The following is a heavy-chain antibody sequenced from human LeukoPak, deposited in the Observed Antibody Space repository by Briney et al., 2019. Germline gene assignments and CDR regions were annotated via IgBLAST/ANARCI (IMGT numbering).Heavy chain of an antibody. D-gene: IGHD2-2*01. J-gene: IGHJ6*03. CDR2: ISAYNGNT. CDR3: ASRLEYCSSTSCYAHYYYYMDV. Sequence: ASVKISCKASGYTFTSYGISWVRQAPGQGLEWMGWISAYNGNTNYAQKLQGRVTITADKSTSTAYMELSSLRSEDTAVYYCASRLEYCSSTSCYAHYYYYMDVWGKGTTVTVSS. CDR1: GYTFTSYG. V-gene: IGHV1-18*01.